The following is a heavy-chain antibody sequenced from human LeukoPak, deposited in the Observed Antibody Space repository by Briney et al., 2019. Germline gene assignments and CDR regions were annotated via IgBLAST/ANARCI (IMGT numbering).Heavy chain of an antibody. D-gene: IGHD4-17*01. J-gene: IGHJ4*02. CDR3: ARDGMTTVTRSDY. CDR2: IYYSGST. Sequence: PSETLSLTCTVSGDSISSSSSYWGWIRQPPGKGLEWIGSIYYSGSTYYNPSLKSRVTISVDTSKNQFSLKLSSVTAADTAVYYCARDGMTTVTRSDYWGQGTLVTVSS. V-gene: IGHV4-39*07. CDR1: GDSISSSSSY.